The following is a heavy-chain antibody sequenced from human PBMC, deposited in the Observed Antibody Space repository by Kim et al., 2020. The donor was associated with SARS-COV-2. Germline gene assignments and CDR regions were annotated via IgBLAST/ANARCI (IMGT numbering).Heavy chain of an antibody. CDR1: GFTFSSYA. J-gene: IGHJ3*02. V-gene: IGHV3-23*01. D-gene: IGHD3-10*01. Sequence: GGSLRLSCAASGFTFSSYAMSWVRQAPGKGLEWVSAISGSGGSTYYADSVKGRFTISRDNSKSTLYLQMNSLRAEDTAVYYCAKDRRGFGAPDAFDIWGQGTMVTVSS. CDR2: ISGSGGST. CDR3: AKDRRGFGAPDAFDI.